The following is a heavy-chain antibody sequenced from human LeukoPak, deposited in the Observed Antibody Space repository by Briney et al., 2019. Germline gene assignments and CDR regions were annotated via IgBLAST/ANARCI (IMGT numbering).Heavy chain of an antibody. Sequence: GGSLRLSCAASGFTFNNYAMHWVRQAPGKGLEWVSVIYSGGSTYYADSVKGRFTISRDNSKNTLYLQMNSLRAEDTAVYYCARETGIAVAGNAGFDYWGQGTLVTVSS. V-gene: IGHV3-53*01. J-gene: IGHJ4*02. D-gene: IGHD6-19*01. CDR1: GFTFNNYA. CDR3: ARETGIAVAGNAGFDY. CDR2: IYSGGST.